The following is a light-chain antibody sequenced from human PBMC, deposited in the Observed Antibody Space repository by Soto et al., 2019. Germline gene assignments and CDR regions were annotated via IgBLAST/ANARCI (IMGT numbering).Light chain of an antibody. V-gene: IGKV3-11*01. CDR3: QQRSKWSFT. Sequence: EIGLSQSPATLSLAPGDRATLSCRARQSVSSYLAWYQQKPGQAPRLLLYDASNRATGIPARFSGSGSGTDFTLSISSLEPEDFAVYYCQQRSKWSFTFGVGTKVAIK. CDR2: DAS. CDR1: QSVSSY. J-gene: IGKJ4*01.